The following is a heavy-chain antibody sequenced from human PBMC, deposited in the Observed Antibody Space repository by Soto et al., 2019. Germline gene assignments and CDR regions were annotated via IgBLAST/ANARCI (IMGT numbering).Heavy chain of an antibody. J-gene: IGHJ4*02. D-gene: IGHD5-12*01. V-gene: IGHV4-39*01. Sequence: SETLSLTCTVSGGSISSSRYDWGWIRQPPGKGLEWIGSIYYSGSTNYNPSLKSRVTISVDTSKNQFSLKLSSVTAADTAVYYCARRGGSGSDFDYWGQGTLVTVSS. CDR3: ARRGGSGSDFDY. CDR2: IYYSGST. CDR1: GGSISSSRYD.